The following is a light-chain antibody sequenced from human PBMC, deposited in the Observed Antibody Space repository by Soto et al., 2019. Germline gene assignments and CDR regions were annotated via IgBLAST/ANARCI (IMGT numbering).Light chain of an antibody. J-gene: IGLJ2*01. CDR1: SSDVGAYNF. Sequence: QSALTQPASVSGSPGQSISISCTGTSSDVGAYNFVSWYQQHPGKAPKLMIYEVSNRPSGVSNRFSGSKSGNTASLTISGLQLEDEAEYYCSSYTSASPLVFGSGTKLTVL. CDR3: SSYTSASPLV. CDR2: EVS. V-gene: IGLV2-14*01.